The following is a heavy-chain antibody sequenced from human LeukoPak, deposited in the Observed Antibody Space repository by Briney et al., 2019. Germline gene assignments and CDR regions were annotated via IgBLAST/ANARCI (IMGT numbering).Heavy chain of an antibody. J-gene: IGHJ2*01. CDR2: ISAYNGNT. Sequence: ASVKVSCKASGYTFTSYGISWARQAPGQGLEWMGWISAYNGNTNYAQKLQGRVTMTTDTSTSTAYMELRSLRSGDTAVYYCARDSYYYGSGSLHTSHWYFDLWGRGTLVTVSS. D-gene: IGHD3-10*01. CDR3: ARDSYYYGSGSLHTSHWYFDL. V-gene: IGHV1-18*01. CDR1: GYTFTSYG.